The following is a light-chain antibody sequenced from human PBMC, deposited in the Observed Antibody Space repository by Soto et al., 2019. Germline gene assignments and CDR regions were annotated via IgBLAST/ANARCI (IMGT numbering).Light chain of an antibody. Sequence: DIQMTQSPSTLSASVGDRVTITCGASQGISSYLAWYQQRAGKAPKFLMYAAPTLQNGVPSRFSGSGSGTEFALTISSLQPDDFATYYCQHYKMYSPWTFGQGTKVDIK. CDR3: QHYKMYSPWT. CDR1: QGISSY. V-gene: IGKV1-9*01. J-gene: IGKJ1*01. CDR2: AAP.